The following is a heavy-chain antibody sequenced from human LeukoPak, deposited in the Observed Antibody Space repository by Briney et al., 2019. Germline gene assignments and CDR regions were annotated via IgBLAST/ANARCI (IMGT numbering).Heavy chain of an antibody. V-gene: IGHV1-2*06. J-gene: IGHJ5*02. Sequence: ASVKVSCKASGYTFTGYYMHWVRQAPGQGLEWMGRINPNSGGTNYAQKFQGRVTMTRDTSISTAYMELSRLRSDDTAVYYCARVPLLPYSSDWYEDWGQGTLVTVSS. D-gene: IGHD6-19*01. CDR3: ARVPLLPYSSDWYED. CDR1: GYTFTGYY. CDR2: INPNSGGT.